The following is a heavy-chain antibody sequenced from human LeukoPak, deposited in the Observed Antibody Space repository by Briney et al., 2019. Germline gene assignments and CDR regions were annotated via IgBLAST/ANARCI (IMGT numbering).Heavy chain of an antibody. D-gene: IGHD1-26*01. J-gene: IGHJ4*02. CDR2: IKQDGSDK. CDR3: ARGGGDY. V-gene: IGHV3-7*01. CDR1: GFTFSDYW. Sequence: PEESLRLSCVASGFTFSDYWMTWVRQAPGKGLEWVANIKQDGSDKKYVDSVKGRFTISRDNAKNSLYLQMDSLRDEDTAVYYCARGGGDYWGQGTLVTVTS.